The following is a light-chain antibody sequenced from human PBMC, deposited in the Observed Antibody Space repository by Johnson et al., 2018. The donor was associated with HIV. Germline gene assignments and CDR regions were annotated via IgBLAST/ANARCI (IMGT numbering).Light chain of an antibody. V-gene: IGLV1-51*02. J-gene: IGLJ1*01. CDR3: GTWDNSLKAEV. Sequence: QLVLTQPPSVSAAPGQKVTISCSGSSSNIGNNYVSWYQQLPGTAPKLLIYENNKRPSWIPDRFSGSTSGASATLAITGLQTGDEADYYCGTWDNSLKAEVFGTGTKVTVL. CDR2: ENN. CDR1: SSNIGNNY.